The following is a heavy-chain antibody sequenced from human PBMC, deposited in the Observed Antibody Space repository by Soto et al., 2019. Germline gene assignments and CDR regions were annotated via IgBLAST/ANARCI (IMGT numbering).Heavy chain of an antibody. CDR3: ARVMGIAVAGQSREDY. J-gene: IGHJ4*02. V-gene: IGHV1-18*01. D-gene: IGHD6-19*01. CDR2: ISAYNGNT. CDR1: CYTFTSYG. Sequence: SVKVSCKASCYTFTSYGISLLRQAPGQGLEWMGWISAYNGNTNYAQKLQGRVTMTTDTSTSTAYMELRSLRSDDTAVYYCARVMGIAVAGQSREDYWGQGTLVTVSS.